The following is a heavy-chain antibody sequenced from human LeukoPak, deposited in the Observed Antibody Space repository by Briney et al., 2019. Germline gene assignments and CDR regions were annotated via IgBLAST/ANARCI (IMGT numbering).Heavy chain of an antibody. J-gene: IGHJ3*02. D-gene: IGHD2-21*02. V-gene: IGHV3-30*03. CDR2: ISYDGSNK. CDR1: GFTFSSYG. CDR3: ARDDGGDFNDAFDI. Sequence: PGGSLRLSCAASGFTFSSYGMHWVRQAPGKGLEWVAVISYDGSNKYYADSVKGRFTISRDNAKSSLHLQMNSLRAEDTAVYYCARDDGGDFNDAFDIWGQGTMVTVSS.